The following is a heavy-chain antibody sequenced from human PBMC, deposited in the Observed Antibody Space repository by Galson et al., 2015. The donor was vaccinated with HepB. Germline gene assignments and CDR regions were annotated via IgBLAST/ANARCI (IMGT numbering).Heavy chain of an antibody. D-gene: IGHD3-3*01. Sequence: SVKVSCKASGGTFSSYAISWVRQAPGQGLEWMGGIIPIFGTANYAQKFQGRVTITADEYTSTAYMELSSLRSEDTAVYYCARFPSPDDFWSGYFSGGAAYYYGMDVWGQGTTVTVSS. J-gene: IGHJ6*02. V-gene: IGHV1-69*13. CDR2: IIPIFGTA. CDR1: GGTFSSYA. CDR3: ARFPSPDDFWSGYFSGGAAYYYGMDV.